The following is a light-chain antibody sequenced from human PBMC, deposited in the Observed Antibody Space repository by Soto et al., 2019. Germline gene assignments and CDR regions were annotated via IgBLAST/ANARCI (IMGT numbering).Light chain of an antibody. J-gene: IGKJ1*01. Sequence: DIQMTPSPSTLSASVGDRVTITCRASQTISTWLAWYQHKPGKAPNLLIYDASTLMSGVPSRFSGSGSGTEFTLTISSLQPDDFATYYCQQYNSYLTFGQGTKVDIK. CDR1: QTISTW. V-gene: IGKV1-5*01. CDR2: DAS. CDR3: QQYNSYLT.